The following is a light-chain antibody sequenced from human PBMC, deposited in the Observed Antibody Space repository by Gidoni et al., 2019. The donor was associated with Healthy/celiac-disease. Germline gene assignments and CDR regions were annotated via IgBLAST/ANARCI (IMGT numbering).Light chain of an antibody. CDR3: QQSYSTPSIT. J-gene: IGKJ5*01. CDR2: AAS. Sequence: DIQMTQSPSSLSASVGDRVTITCRASQSISSYFNWYQQKPGKAPKLLIYAASSLQSGVPSRFSGSGSGTDFTLTISSLQPEDVATYYCQQSYSTPSITFGQGTRLEIK. CDR1: QSISSY. V-gene: IGKV1-39*01.